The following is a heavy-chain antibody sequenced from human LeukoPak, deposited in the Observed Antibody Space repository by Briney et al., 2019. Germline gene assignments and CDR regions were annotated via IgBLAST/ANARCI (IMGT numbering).Heavy chain of an antibody. CDR2: IRYDGSNK. CDR3: AKDQSAYYDSSGSDY. J-gene: IGHJ4*02. CDR1: GFTFSSYG. V-gene: IGHV3-30*02. Sequence: GGSLRLPCAASGFTFSSYGMHWVRQAPGKGLEWVAFIRYDGSNKYYADSVKGRFTISGDNSKNTLYLQMNSLRAEDTAVYYCAKDQSAYYDSSGSDYWGQGTLVTVSS. D-gene: IGHD3-22*01.